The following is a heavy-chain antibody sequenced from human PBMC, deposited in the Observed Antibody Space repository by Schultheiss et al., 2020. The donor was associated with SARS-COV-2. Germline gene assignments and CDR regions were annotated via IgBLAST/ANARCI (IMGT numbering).Heavy chain of an antibody. J-gene: IGHJ6*02. Sequence: GESLTISCAASGFTVSSNYMSWVRQAPGKGLEWVSVIYSGGSTYYADSVKGRFTISRDNAKNSLYLQMNSLRAEDTAVYYCARKGPRSDYYGMDVWGQGTTVTVSS. CDR1: GFTVSSNY. V-gene: IGHV3-66*01. CDR3: ARKGPRSDYYGMDV. CDR2: IYSGGST.